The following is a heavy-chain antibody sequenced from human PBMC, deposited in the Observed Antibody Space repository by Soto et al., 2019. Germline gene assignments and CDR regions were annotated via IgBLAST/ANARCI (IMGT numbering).Heavy chain of an antibody. V-gene: IGHV1-69*13. J-gene: IGHJ4*02. CDR3: ARGRYSGYDGLDY. CDR2: IIPIFGTA. D-gene: IGHD5-12*01. Sequence: RASVKVSCKASGGTFSSYAISWVRQAPGQGLEWMGGIIPIFGTANYAQKFQGRVTITADESTSTAYMELSSLRSEDTAVYYCARGRYSGYDGLDYWGQGTLFTVSS. CDR1: GGTFSSYA.